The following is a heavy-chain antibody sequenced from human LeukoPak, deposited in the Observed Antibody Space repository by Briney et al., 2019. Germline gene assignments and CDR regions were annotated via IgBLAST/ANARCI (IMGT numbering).Heavy chain of an antibody. CDR1: GFTVSSNS. CDR3: VRGRGLGEFAVASFDS. J-gene: IGHJ4*02. CDR2: IYSDNT. V-gene: IGHV3-53*01. Sequence: GGSLRLSCTVSGFTVSSNSMSWVRQAPGKGLEWVSFIYSDNTHYSDSVKGRFTISRDNAKNMLYLQMNSLRADDTGVYYCVRGRGLGEFAVASFDSWGRGTLVTVSS. D-gene: IGHD6-19*01.